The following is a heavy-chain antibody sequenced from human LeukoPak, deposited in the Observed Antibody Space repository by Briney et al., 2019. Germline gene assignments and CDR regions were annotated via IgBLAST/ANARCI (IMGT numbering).Heavy chain of an antibody. Sequence: SETLSLTCTVSGGSISSSSYYWAWIRQPPGKGLEWIGSIYYSENTYYKSSLKSRVTIAVDTSKNQFSLKLSSVIAADTAVYYCARTTEGYCSSASCFGFSYSYYMDVWGKGTTVTISS. V-gene: IGHV4-39*07. CDR2: IYYSENT. D-gene: IGHD2-2*01. CDR3: ARTTEGYCSSASCFGFSYSYYMDV. CDR1: GGSISSSSYY. J-gene: IGHJ6*03.